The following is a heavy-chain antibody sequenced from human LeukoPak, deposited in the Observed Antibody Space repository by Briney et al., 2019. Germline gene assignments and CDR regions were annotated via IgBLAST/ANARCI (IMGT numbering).Heavy chain of an antibody. V-gene: IGHV5-51*01. CDR3: ARHVRAGRQQLIKSSAFDI. D-gene: IGHD6-13*01. Sequence: GESLKISCKGSGYSFTSYWIGWVRQMPGKGLEWMGIIYPGDSDTRYSPSFQGQVTISADKSISTAYLQWSSLKASDTAKYYCARHVRAGRQQLIKSSAFDIWGQGTMVTVSS. CDR1: GYSFTSYW. J-gene: IGHJ3*02. CDR2: IYPGDSDT.